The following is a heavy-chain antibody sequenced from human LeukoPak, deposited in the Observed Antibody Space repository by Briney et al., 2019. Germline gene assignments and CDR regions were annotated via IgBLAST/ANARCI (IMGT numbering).Heavy chain of an antibody. CDR3: ARDPGDYDSLTYYYYGMDV. CDR2: IYYSGST. V-gene: IGHV4-61*01. J-gene: IGHJ6*02. Sequence: SETLSLTCTVSGGSVSSGSYYWSWIRQPPGKGLEWIGYIYYSGSTNYNPSLKSRVTISVDTSKNQFSLKLSSVTAADTAVYYCARDPGDYDSLTYYYYGMDVWGQGTTVTVSS. CDR1: GGSVSSGSYY. D-gene: IGHD3-3*01.